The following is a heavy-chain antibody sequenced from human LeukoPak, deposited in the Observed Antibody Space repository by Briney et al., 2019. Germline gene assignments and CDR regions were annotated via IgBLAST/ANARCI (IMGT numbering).Heavy chain of an antibody. V-gene: IGHV4-59*01. CDR3: ARDRDYGGTDY. CDR1: GGSISSYY. Sequence: SETLPLTCTVSGGSISSYYWSWIRQPPGEGLEWIGYIYYSGSTNYNPSLKSRVTISVDTSKNQFSLKLSSVTAADTAVYYCARDRDYGGTDYWGQGTLVTVSS. D-gene: IGHD4-23*01. J-gene: IGHJ4*02. CDR2: IYYSGST.